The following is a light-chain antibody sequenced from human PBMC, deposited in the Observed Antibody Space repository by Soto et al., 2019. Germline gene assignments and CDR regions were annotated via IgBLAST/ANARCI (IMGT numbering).Light chain of an antibody. CDR1: QSISSW. J-gene: IGKJ1*01. Sequence: DIQMTQSPSTLSASVGDRVTITCRASQSISSWLAWYQQKPGKAPKLLIYKASSLESGVPSRFSGSGSGTEFTLTISSLQPDDFATYYCQQHNGYSWTFGQGTKVDIK. CDR2: KAS. V-gene: IGKV1-5*03. CDR3: QQHNGYSWT.